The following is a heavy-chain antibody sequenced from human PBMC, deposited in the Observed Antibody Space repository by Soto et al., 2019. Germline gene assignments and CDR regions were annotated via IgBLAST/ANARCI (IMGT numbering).Heavy chain of an antibody. CDR2: IYHSGST. CDR1: GGSISSGGSS. D-gene: IGHD3-22*01. J-gene: IGHJ4*02. Sequence: QLQLQESGSGLVKPSQTLSLTCAVSGGSISSGGSSWTWIRQPPGKGLEWIGYIYHSGSTYYNPSLKSRVTIAVERSKNQFSLKLTSVTAADTAVYYCARGAVVNVDSWGQGTLVTVSS. CDR3: ARGAVVNVDS. V-gene: IGHV4-30-2*01.